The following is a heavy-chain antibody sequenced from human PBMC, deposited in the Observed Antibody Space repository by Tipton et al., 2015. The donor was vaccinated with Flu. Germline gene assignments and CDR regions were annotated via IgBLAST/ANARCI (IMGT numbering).Heavy chain of an antibody. J-gene: IGHJ4*02. Sequence: TLSLTCTVSGDSISGGSYYWNWIRQPAGKGLEWIGRVYTTGTTNYNPALKSRVTISVDTSKNQFSLRLASVTAADTAVYYCVRGVGATVYTEFGFWGQGSQVTVSS. CDR2: VYTTGTT. CDR1: GDSISGGSYY. D-gene: IGHD1-26*01. CDR3: VRGVGATVYTEFGF. V-gene: IGHV4-61*02.